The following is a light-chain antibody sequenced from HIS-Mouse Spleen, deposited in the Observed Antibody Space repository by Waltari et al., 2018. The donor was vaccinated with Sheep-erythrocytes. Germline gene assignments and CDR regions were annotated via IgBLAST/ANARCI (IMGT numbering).Light chain of an antibody. CDR3: CSYAGSSTPWV. CDR2: EGS. V-gene: IGLV2-23*01. Sequence: QSALTQPASVSGSPGQSITISCTGTSSDFGSYNLVSWYQQHPGKAPKLMIYEGSKRPSGVSNRFSDSKSGNTASLTISGLQAEDEADYYCCSYAGSSTPWVFGGGTKLTVL. CDR1: SSDFGSYNL. J-gene: IGLJ3*02.